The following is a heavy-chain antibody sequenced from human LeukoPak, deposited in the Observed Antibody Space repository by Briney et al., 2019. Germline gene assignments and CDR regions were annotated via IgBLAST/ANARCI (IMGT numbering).Heavy chain of an antibody. D-gene: IGHD5-12*01. CDR1: GFTFSNYA. V-gene: IGHV4-38-2*01. CDR3: ARSGSGYLRYYFDY. Sequence: GSLRLSCAVSGFTFSNYAMSWIRQPPGKGLEWIGSMYSSGSTYYNPSLKSRVTISVDTSKNQFSLKLSSVTAADTAVYYCARSGSGYLRYYFDYWGQGTLVTVSS. CDR2: MYSSGST. J-gene: IGHJ4*02.